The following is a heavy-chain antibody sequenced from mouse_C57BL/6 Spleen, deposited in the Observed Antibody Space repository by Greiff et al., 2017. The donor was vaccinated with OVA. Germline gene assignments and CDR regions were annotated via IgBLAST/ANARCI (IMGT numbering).Heavy chain of an antibody. CDR2: IYIGNGYT. J-gene: IGHJ2*01. D-gene: IGHD2-1*01. Sequence: EVKLMESGAELVRPGSSVKMSCKTSGYTFTSYGINWVKQRPGQGLEWIGYIYIGNGYTEYNEKFKGKATLTSDTSSSTAYMQLSSLTSEDSAIYFCARKDYGNYVDYFDYWGQGTTLTVSS. V-gene: IGHV1-58*01. CDR3: ARKDYGNYVDYFDY. CDR1: GYTFTSYG.